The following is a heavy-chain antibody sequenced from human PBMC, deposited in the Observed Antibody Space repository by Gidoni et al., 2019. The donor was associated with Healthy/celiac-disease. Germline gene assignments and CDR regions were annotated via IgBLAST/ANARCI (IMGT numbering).Heavy chain of an antibody. D-gene: IGHD1-1*01. CDR1: GFTVSSNS. Sequence: EVQLVECGAGLVHTGGSLRLSFADSGFTVSSNSMRRVRQAPGRGVEWVSVIYSGGSTYYADSVKGRFTISRDNSKNTLYLQMNSLRAEDTAVYYCARDGPSRDGYNYYFDYWGQGTLVTVSS. CDR3: ARDGPSRDGYNYYFDY. CDR2: IYSGGST. V-gene: IGHV3-66*01. J-gene: IGHJ4*02.